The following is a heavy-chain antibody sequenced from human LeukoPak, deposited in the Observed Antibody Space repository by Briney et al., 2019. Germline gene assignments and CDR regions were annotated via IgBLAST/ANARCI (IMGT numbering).Heavy chain of an antibody. J-gene: IGHJ4*02. CDR3: ATRGGDSEVDF. CDR2: ISSSSSPI. CDR1: GFTFSRYS. Sequence: GGSLRLSCAASGFTFSRYSMNWVRQAPGKGLEWVSYISSSSSPIYYADSVKGRFTISRDNAKNSLYLQMNNLRAEDTAVYYCATRGGDSEVDFWGQGTLVSVSS. V-gene: IGHV3-48*04. D-gene: IGHD4-17*01.